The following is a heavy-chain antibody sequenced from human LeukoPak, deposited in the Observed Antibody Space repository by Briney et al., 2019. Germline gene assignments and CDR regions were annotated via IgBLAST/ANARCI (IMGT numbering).Heavy chain of an antibody. CDR2: IYTSGST. CDR1: GGSISGYY. CDR3: ARDRGATTYYYYMDV. V-gene: IGHV4-4*07. Sequence: SETLSLTCTVSGGSISGYYWSWIRQPAGKGLEWIGRIYTSGSTNYNPPLKSRVTMSVDTSKNQFSLKLSSVTAADTAVYYCARDRGATTYYYYMDVWGKGTTVTVSS. J-gene: IGHJ6*03. D-gene: IGHD1-26*01.